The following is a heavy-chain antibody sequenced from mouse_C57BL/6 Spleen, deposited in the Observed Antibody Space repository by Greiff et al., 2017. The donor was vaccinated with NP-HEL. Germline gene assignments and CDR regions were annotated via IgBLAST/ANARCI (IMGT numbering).Heavy chain of an antibody. CDR1: GYSFTSYY. Sequence: QVQLKESGPELVKPGASVKISCKASGYSFTSYYIHWVKQRPGQGLEWIGWIYPGSGNTKYNEKFKGKATLTADTSSSTAYMQLSSLTSEDSAVYYCATGRGNAMDYWGQGTSVTVSS. J-gene: IGHJ4*01. V-gene: IGHV1-66*01. D-gene: IGHD4-1*01. CDR3: ATGRGNAMDY. CDR2: IYPGSGNT.